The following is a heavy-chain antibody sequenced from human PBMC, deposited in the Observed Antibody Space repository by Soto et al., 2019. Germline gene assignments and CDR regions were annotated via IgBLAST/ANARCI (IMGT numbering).Heavy chain of an antibody. V-gene: IGHV2-5*02. Sequence: QITLKESGPTLVTPTQTLTLTCTFSGFSLSTSGVGVAWIRQPQGKALVWLALIYGDGDKRYRPSLRSRLTSTKDTSKNQVVLTLTDTDPVDTATYYCAHISFYSDTSGYFYGGFDSWGQGTLVTVSS. CDR1: GFSLSTSGVG. J-gene: IGHJ4*02. CDR2: IYGDGDK. CDR3: AHISFYSDTSGYFYGGFDS. D-gene: IGHD3-22*01.